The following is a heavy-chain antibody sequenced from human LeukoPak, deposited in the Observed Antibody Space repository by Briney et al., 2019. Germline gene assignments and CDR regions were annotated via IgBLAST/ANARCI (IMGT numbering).Heavy chain of an antibody. V-gene: IGHV3-11*01. J-gene: IGHJ3*02. CDR3: AKIRSGWGGDDAFDI. CDR2: TTGNGNII. D-gene: IGHD6-19*01. Sequence: GGSLRLSCAASGFTFGDYYMSWTRQAPGKGLEWVSYTTGNGNIIYYPDSVKGRFTLSRDNAKNSLYLQMNSLRAEDTAVYYCAKIRSGWGGDDAFDIWGQRTMVTVSS. CDR1: GFTFGDYY.